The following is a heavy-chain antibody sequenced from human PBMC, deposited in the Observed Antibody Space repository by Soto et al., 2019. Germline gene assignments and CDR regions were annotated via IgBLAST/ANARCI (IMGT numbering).Heavy chain of an antibody. V-gene: IGHV4-30-4*01. J-gene: IGHJ4*02. CDR3: ARARSRASYFDY. D-gene: IGHD1-26*01. CDR2: IYYSGST. CDR1: GGSISSGDYY. Sequence: SETLSLTCTVSGGSISSGDYYWSWIRQPPEKGLEWIGYIYYSGSTYYNPSLKSRVTISVDTSKNQFSLKLSSVTAADTAVYYCARARSRASYFDYWGQGTLVTVSS.